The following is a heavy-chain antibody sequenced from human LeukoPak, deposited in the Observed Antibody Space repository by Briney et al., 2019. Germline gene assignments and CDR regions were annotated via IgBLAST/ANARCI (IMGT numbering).Heavy chain of an antibody. CDR2: IRNKANSYTT. CDR1: GFIFSDHY. J-gene: IGHJ4*02. Sequence: GGSLRLSCAASGFIFSDHYMDWVRQAPGKGLEWVGRIRNKANSYTTEYAASVKGRFTISRDDSKNSLYLQMNSLKSEDTAVYYCASGSYASSNYPSWGQGTWSPSPQ. CDR3: ASGSYASSNYPS. V-gene: IGHV3-72*01. D-gene: IGHD3-22*01.